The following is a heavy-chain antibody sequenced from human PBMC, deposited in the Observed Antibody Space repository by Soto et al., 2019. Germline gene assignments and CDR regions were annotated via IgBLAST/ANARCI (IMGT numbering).Heavy chain of an antibody. CDR3: ARGVGSGSYYNQYNWFDP. Sequence: ASVKVSCKASGYTFTSYDINWVRQAPGQGLEWMGWINVYNGNTKYAQKVQGRVTMTTDTSTSTAYMELRSLRSDDTAVYYCARGVGSGSYYNQYNWFDPWGQGTLVTAPQ. CDR1: GYTFTSYD. D-gene: IGHD3-10*01. V-gene: IGHV1-18*01. CDR2: INVYNGNT. J-gene: IGHJ5*02.